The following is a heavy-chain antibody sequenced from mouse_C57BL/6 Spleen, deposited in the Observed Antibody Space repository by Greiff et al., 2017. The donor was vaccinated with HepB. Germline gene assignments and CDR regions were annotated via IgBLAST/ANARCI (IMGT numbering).Heavy chain of an antibody. CDR3: ARGGSSYGYYAMDY. V-gene: IGHV1-82*01. CDR1: GYAFSSSW. CDR2: IYPGDGDT. D-gene: IGHD1-1*01. J-gene: IGHJ4*01. Sequence: LVESGPELVKPGASVKISCKASGYAFSSSWMNWVKQRPGKGLEWIGRIYPGDGDTNYNGKFKGKATLTADKSSSTAYMQLSSLTSEDSAVYFCARGGSSYGYYAMDYWGQGTSVTVSS.